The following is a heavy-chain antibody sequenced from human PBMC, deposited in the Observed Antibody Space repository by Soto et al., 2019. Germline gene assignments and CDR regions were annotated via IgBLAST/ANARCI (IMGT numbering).Heavy chain of an antibody. CDR1: GFTFSNFG. Sequence: VGSLRLSCAASGFTFSNFGMHWVRQAPGKGLEWVAILWDDGINKYYADSVRGRFTISRDISKSTLYLQMNSLRADDTAVYYCARREGYYIDYWGQGSLVTVSS. CDR2: LWDDGINK. J-gene: IGHJ4*02. D-gene: IGHD1-26*01. V-gene: IGHV3-33*01. CDR3: ARREGYYIDY.